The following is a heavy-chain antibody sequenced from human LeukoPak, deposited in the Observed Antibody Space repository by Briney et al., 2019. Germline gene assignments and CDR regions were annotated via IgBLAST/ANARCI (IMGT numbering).Heavy chain of an antibody. D-gene: IGHD3-16*01. V-gene: IGHV4-34*01. CDR3: ARQIRYTFDPNWFHP. CDR2: INDSGSA. Sequence: PSETLSLTCAVYGGSFSDYYWSWIRQPPGEGLEWIGEINDSGSANYNPSLKSRVTISADTSKNQFSLKVISLTAADTAVYYCARQIRYTFDPNWFHPWGQGTLVTVSS. CDR1: GGSFSDYY. J-gene: IGHJ5*02.